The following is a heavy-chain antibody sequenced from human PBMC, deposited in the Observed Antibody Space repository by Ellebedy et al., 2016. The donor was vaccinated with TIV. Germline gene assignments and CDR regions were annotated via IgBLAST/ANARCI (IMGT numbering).Heavy chain of an antibody. CDR1: GFTFSSYG. J-gene: IGHJ4*02. D-gene: IGHD6-13*01. CDR2: TWYDDSKK. CDR3: ARDHAGAAGTGVGDY. V-gene: IGHV3-33*01. Sequence: GESLKISCAASGFTFSSYGMHWVRQAPGKGLEWVAVTWYDDSKKYYADSVTGRFTISRDNAKNTLYLQMNTLRVDDTAVYYCARDHAGAAGTGVGDYWGQGTLVTVSS.